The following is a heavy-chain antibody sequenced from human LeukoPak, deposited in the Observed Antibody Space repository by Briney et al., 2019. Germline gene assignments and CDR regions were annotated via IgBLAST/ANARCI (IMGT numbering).Heavy chain of an antibody. CDR2: IYTSGST. CDR3: VRVGGDYGDYDY. Sequence: SETLSLTCTVSGGSISSGSYYWSWIRQPAGKGLEWIGRIYTSGSTNYNPSLKSRVTMSVDTSKNQFSLKVRSVTAADTAVYYCVRVGGDYGDYDYWGQGTLVTVSS. D-gene: IGHD4-17*01. CDR1: GGSISSGSYY. V-gene: IGHV4-61*02. J-gene: IGHJ4*02.